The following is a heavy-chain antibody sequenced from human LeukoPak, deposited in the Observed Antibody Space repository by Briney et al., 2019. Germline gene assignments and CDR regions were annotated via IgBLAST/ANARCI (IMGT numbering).Heavy chain of an antibody. V-gene: IGHV4-30-2*01. J-gene: IGHJ5*02. CDR1: GGSISRGGYS. D-gene: IGHD2-2*01. Sequence: PSETLSLTCAVSGGSISRGGYSWSWIRQPPGTGLEWIGYIYHSGSTSYNPSLKSRVTISVYRSKNQFSLKLSSVTAADTAVYYCARSTSCPFCWFDHWGQGTLVTVSS. CDR2: IYHSGST. CDR3: ARSTSCPFCWFDH.